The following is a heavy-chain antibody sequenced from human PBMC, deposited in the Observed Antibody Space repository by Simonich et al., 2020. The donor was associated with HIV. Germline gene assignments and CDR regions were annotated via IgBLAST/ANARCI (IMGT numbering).Heavy chain of an antibody. CDR3: ARHRGAGYFDY. V-gene: IGHV4-34*01. J-gene: IGHJ4*02. CDR1: GGSFSGYS. CDR2: INHSGST. Sequence: QVQLQQWGAGLLKPSETLSLTCAVYGGSFSGYSWSWIRQPPGKGLEWIGEINHSGSTNYNPSLQSRVTISVDTSKNQFSLKLSSVTAADTAVYYCARHRGAGYFDYWGQGTLVTVSS.